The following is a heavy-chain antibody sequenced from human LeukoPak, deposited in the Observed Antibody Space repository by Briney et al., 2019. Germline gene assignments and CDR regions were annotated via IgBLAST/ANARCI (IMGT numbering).Heavy chain of an antibody. Sequence: PSETLSLTCTVSGGSLSSGSYYWSWIRQPAGKGLEWIGRIYTSGSTNYNPSLKSRVTISVDTSKNQFFLKLSSVTAADTAVYYCARDFDYWFDPWGQGTLVTVSS. CDR3: ARDFDYWFDP. V-gene: IGHV4-61*02. CDR2: IYTSGST. J-gene: IGHJ5*02. CDR1: GGSLSSGSYY.